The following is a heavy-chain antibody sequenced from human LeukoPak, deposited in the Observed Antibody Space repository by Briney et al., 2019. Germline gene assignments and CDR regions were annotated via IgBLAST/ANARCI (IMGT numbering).Heavy chain of an antibody. Sequence: VASVKVSCKASGYTFTGYYMHWVRQAPGQGLEWVGWINPNSGGTNYAQKFQGRVTMTWDTSISTAYMELSRLRSDVTAVYYCARALGIADYYYGMDVWGQGTTVTVSS. CDR2: INPNSGGT. J-gene: IGHJ6*02. CDR1: GYTFTGYY. V-gene: IGHV1-2*02. CDR3: ARALGIADYYYGMDV. D-gene: IGHD6-13*01.